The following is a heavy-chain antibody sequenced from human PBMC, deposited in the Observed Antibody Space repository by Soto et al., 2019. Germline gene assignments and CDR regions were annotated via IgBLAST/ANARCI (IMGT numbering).Heavy chain of an antibody. CDR1: GYNFASYW. CDR2: IYPGDSDT. V-gene: IGHV5-51*01. D-gene: IGHD6-19*01. CDR3: ARAPSHGWFQHFDY. Sequence: HGESLKISCKGSGYNFASYWVGWVRQKPGKGLEWMGIIYPGDSDTRYSPSFEGHVAISADKSTCTAYMQWSSLGASDTAIYYCARAPSHGWFQHFDYWGQGTLVTVSS. J-gene: IGHJ4*02.